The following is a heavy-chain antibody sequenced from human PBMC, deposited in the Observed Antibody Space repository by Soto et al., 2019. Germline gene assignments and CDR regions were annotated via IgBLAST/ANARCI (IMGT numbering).Heavy chain of an antibody. CDR2: ISSNGGST. Sequence: EVQLVESGGGLVQPGGSLRLSCAASGFTFSSYAMHWVRQAPGKGLEYVSAISSNGGSTYYANSVKGRFTISRDNSKNPLYLQIGGLRAEDMALYYCARDKRGPCSSSLRPHYYMDVWGKGNTVTVSS. V-gene: IGHV3-64*01. CDR1: GFTFSSYA. J-gene: IGHJ6*03. CDR3: ARDKRGPCSSSLRPHYYMDV. D-gene: IGHD6-6*01.